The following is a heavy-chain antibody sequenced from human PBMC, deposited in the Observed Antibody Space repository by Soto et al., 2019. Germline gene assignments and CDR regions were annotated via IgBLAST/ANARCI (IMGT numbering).Heavy chain of an antibody. J-gene: IGHJ6*02. Sequence: ASVKVSCKASGYTFTSYGISWVRQAPGQGLEWMGWIGAYNGNTNYAQKLQGRVTMTTDTSTSTAYMELRSLRSDDTAVYYCARDGMDHDLYYYYGMDVWGQGTTVTVSS. D-gene: IGHD1-1*01. CDR2: IGAYNGNT. CDR3: ARDGMDHDLYYYYGMDV. V-gene: IGHV1-18*01. CDR1: GYTFTSYG.